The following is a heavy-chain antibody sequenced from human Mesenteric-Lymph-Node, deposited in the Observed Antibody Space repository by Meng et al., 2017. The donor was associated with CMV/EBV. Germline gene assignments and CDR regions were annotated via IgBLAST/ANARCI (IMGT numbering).Heavy chain of an antibody. CDR3: ARGLRLGELSFVYY. CDR2: MNPNSGNT. D-gene: IGHD3-16*02. Sequence: ASVKVSCKASGYTFTSYDINWVRQATGQGLEWMGWMNPNSGNTGYAQKFQGRVTMTRNTSTSTVYMELSSLRSEDTAVYYCARGLRLGELSFVYYWGQGTLVTVSS. J-gene: IGHJ4*02. V-gene: IGHV1-8*01. CDR1: GYTFTSYD.